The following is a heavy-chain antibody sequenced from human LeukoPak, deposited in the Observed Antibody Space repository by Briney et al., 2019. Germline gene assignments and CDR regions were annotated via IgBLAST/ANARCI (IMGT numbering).Heavy chain of an antibody. CDR1: GYTFTRYA. D-gene: IGHD3-22*01. Sequence: GASVKVSCKASGYTFTRYAMNWVRQAPGQGLEWMGGIIPIFGTTNYAQRFQGRVTITADESTNTAYMELSSLRSEDTAVYYCARCHDSYDTSGYYHRWGQGTLVTVSS. CDR3: ARCHDSYDTSGYYHR. V-gene: IGHV1-69*13. CDR2: IIPIFGTT. J-gene: IGHJ4*02.